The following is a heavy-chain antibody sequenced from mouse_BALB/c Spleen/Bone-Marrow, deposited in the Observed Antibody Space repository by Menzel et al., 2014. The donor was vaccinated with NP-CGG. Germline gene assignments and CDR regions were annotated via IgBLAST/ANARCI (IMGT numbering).Heavy chain of an antibody. CDR1: GSTFTNHH. J-gene: IGHJ3*01. CDR3: AREDYGAWFPY. CDR2: IYPYNDYT. Sequence: VQLQQSGAELVRPGASVKIPCKAFGSTFTNHHINWVTQRPGQGLDWIGYIYPYNDYTSYNQKFKGKATLTVDKSSSTAYMELSSLTSGDSAVYYCAREDYGAWFPYWGQGTLVTVSA. D-gene: IGHD1-2*01. V-gene: IGHV1S45*01.